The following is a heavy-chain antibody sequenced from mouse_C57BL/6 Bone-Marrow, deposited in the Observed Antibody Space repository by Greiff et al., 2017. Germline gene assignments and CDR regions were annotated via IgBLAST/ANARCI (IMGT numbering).Heavy chain of an antibody. CDR1: GYTFTSYG. V-gene: IGHV1-81*01. D-gene: IGHD1-1*01. CDR2: IYPRSGTT. J-gene: IGHJ1*03. Sequence: QVQLQQSGAELARPGASVKLSCKASGYTFTSYGISWVKQRTGQGLEWIGEIYPRSGTTYYNEKFKGKATLTADQSSSTAYMEIRSLTSEDSAVYFCAREGLWGDWYFDVWGTGTTVTVSS. CDR3: AREGLWGDWYFDV.